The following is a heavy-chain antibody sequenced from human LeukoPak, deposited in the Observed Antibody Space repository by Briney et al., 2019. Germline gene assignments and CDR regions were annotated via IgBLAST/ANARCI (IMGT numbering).Heavy chain of an antibody. D-gene: IGHD3-22*01. J-gene: IGHJ4*02. V-gene: IGHV1-69*06. CDR1: GGTFSSYA. Sequence: ASVKVSCKASGGTFSSYAISWVRQAPGQGLEWMGGIIPIFGTANYAQKFRGRVTITADKSTSTAYMELSSLRSEDTAVYYCARGRITMIVVALDYWGQGTLVTVSS. CDR2: IIPIFGTA. CDR3: ARGRITMIVVALDY.